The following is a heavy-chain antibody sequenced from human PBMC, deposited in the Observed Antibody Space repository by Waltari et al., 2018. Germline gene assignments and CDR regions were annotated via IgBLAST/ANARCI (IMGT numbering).Heavy chain of an antibody. CDR1: GFTFSTYE. Sequence: EVQLVESGGGLVQPGGSLRLSCAASGFTFSTYEMNWVRQAPGKGLEWVSYIRDSGTTIYYADSVKGRFTISRDSAKNSLYLQMNSLRAEDTAVYYCARDGFGGYEFDSWGQGTLVTVSS. V-gene: IGHV3-48*03. J-gene: IGHJ4*02. CDR3: ARDGFGGYEFDS. D-gene: IGHD5-12*01. CDR2: IRDSGTTI.